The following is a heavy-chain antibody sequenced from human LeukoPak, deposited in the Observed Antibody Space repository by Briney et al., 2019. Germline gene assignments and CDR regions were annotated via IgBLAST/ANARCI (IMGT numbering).Heavy chain of an antibody. Sequence: GESLKISCKGSGYSFTSYWIGWVRQMPGKGLEWMGIIYPGDSDTRYSPSFQGQVTISADKSIGTAYLQWSSLKASDTAMYYCARSKSDYYYYYGMDVWGQGTTVTVSS. CDR1: GYSFTSYW. V-gene: IGHV5-51*01. D-gene: IGHD2-21*02. CDR2: IYPGDSDT. J-gene: IGHJ6*02. CDR3: ARSKSDYYYYYGMDV.